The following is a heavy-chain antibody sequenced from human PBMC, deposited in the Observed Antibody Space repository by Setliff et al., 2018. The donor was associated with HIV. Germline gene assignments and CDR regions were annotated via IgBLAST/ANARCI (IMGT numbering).Heavy chain of an antibody. Sequence: GASVKVSCKASGYTFTSYYIHWVRQARGHGLEWMGSINPSRVSITYAQRFQGRVTMTRDTSTTTVYMELSSLKSEDTAVYYCARSCVGYCYGDSLADAFDIWGQGTMVTVSS. V-gene: IGHV1-46*01. J-gene: IGHJ3*02. D-gene: IGHD4-17*01. CDR2: INPSRVSI. CDR3: ARSCVGYCYGDSLADAFDI. CDR1: GYTFTSYY.